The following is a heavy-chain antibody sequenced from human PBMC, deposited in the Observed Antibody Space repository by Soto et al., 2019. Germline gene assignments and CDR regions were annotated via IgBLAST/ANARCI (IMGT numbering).Heavy chain of an antibody. J-gene: IGHJ2*01. CDR3: ALRYCSGGSCYLYFDL. D-gene: IGHD2-15*01. Sequence: GESLKISCAASGLTVSSNYMSWVRQSPGKGLEWVSVLYSGGSAYYADSVKGRFTISRDNSKNTLYLQMNSLRAEDTAVYYCALRYCSGGSCYLYFDLWGRGTLVTVSS. CDR1: GLTVSSNY. CDR2: LYSGGSA. V-gene: IGHV3-53*01.